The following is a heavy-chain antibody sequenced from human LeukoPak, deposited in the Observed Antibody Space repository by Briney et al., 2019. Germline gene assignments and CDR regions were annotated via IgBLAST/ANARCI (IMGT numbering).Heavy chain of an antibody. CDR1: GFSFSLYW. Sequence: GGSLRLSCAASGFSFSLYWMHWVRQAPGKGPVWVSRIKTDGRIADYADSVKGRFTISRDNAKNTLYLQMNSLRAEETAVYYCARVGSGYSYGSSYWGQGTLVTVSS. D-gene: IGHD5-18*01. J-gene: IGHJ4*02. CDR3: ARVGSGYSYGSSY. CDR2: IKTDGRIA. V-gene: IGHV3-74*01.